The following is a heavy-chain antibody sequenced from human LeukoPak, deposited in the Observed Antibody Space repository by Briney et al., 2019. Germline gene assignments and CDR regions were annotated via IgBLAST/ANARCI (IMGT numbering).Heavy chain of an antibody. Sequence: PGGSLRLSCAASGFTFSSYEMSWVRQAPGKGLEWVSYISSSGSTIYYADSVKGRFTISRDNAKNSLYLQMNSLRAEDTAVYYCARDNTEVRDGYTHTHPGAFDIWGQGTMVTVSS. V-gene: IGHV3-48*03. CDR3: ARDNTEVRDGYTHTHPGAFDI. J-gene: IGHJ3*02. CDR1: GFTFSSYE. CDR2: ISSSGSTI. D-gene: IGHD5-24*01.